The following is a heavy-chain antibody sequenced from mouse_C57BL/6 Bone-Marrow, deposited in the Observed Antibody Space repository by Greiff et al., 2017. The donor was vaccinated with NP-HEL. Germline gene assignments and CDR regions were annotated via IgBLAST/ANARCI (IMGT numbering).Heavy chain of an antibody. D-gene: IGHD1-1*01. V-gene: IGHV1-18*01. CDR2: INPNNGGT. J-gene: IGHJ4*01. Sequence: VHVKQSGPELVKPGASVKIPCKASGYTFTDYNMDWVKQSHGKSLEWIGDINPNNGGTIYNQKFKGKATLTVDKSSSTAYMELRSLTSEDTAVYYCARDYYGSSPYAMDYWGQGTSVTVSS. CDR3: ARDYYGSSPYAMDY. CDR1: GYTFTDYN.